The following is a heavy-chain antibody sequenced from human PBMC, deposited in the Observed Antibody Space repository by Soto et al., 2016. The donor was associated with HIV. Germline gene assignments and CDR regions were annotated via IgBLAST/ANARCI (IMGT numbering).Heavy chain of an antibody. J-gene: IGHJ6*02. Sequence: QVQLQESGPGLVEPSGTLSLTCAVSGASISSNNWWSWIRQPPGKGLEWIGEMYHIGNSNYNPSLNSRVTISIDKSKNEFSLTLTSVTAADTAIYYCVSYVWGTPPNGKDVWGQGTTVTVXS. V-gene: IGHV4-4*02. D-gene: IGHD3-16*01. CDR1: GASISSNNW. CDR2: MYHIGNS. CDR3: VSYVWGTPPNGKDV.